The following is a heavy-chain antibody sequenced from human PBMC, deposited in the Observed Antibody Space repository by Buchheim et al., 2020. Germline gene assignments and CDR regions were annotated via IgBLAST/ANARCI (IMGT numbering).Heavy chain of an antibody. CDR1: GFTFSSYG. CDR2: ITYDGSTI. CDR3: AKEYWGSGSYIIWEDNENV. D-gene: IGHD3-10*01. V-gene: IGHV3-30*18. J-gene: IGHJ6*03. Sequence: QVQLVESGGGVVKPGRSLRLSCAASGFTFSSYGMHWVRQAPGKGLEWVAVITYDGSTIYYADSVKGRFTISRDNSQNTLYLEMKSLRAGDTDVYYCAKEYWGSGSYIIWEDNENVWGKGTT.